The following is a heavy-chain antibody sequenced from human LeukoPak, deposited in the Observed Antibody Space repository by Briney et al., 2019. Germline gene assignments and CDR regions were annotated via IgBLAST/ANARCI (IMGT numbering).Heavy chain of an antibody. CDR3: AKVPFYYFYYIDV. D-gene: IGHD4/OR15-4a*01. Sequence: PSETLSFTCTVSGGSISSRSYYWGWIRQPPGKGLEWIGSIHYSGNTYYNSSLKSRVTVSVDTSKSLFSLNLSSVTAADTAVYYCAKVPFYYFYYIDVWGKGTTVTVSS. J-gene: IGHJ6*03. CDR2: IHYSGNT. CDR1: GGSISSRSYY. V-gene: IGHV4-39*07.